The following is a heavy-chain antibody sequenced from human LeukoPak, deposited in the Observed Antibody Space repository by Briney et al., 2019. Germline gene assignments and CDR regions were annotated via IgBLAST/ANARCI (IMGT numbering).Heavy chain of an antibody. J-gene: IGHJ4*02. D-gene: IGHD1-1*01. V-gene: IGHV3-30*04. CDR2: IRYDGSNK. CDR1: GVTFSSYA. CDR3: ARDLRATTSPGSPQY. Sequence: GRSRRLSCAASGVTFSSYAMHWVRQAPGKGLEWVAFIRYDGSNKYYADSVKGRFTISRDNAKNSLYLQMNSLRAEDTAVYYCARDLRATTSPGSPQYWGQGTLVTVSS.